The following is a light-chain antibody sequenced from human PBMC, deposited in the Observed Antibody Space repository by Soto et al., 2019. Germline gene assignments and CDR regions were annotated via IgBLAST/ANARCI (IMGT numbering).Light chain of an antibody. CDR3: QQYNNWPPWT. CDR1: QNINSRY. Sequence: EIVLTQSPGTLSLSPGERATLSCRASQNINSRYLAWYQQKPGQAPRLLIYGASSRATGIPDRFSGSGSGTDFTLTISRLEPEDFAVYYCQQYNNWPPWTFGQGTKVEIK. V-gene: IGKV3-20*01. J-gene: IGKJ1*01. CDR2: GAS.